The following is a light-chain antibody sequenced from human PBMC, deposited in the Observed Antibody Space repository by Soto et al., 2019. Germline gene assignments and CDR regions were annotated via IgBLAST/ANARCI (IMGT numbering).Light chain of an antibody. V-gene: IGLV1-44*01. CDR3: AAWDDSLNVYVV. Sequence: QAVVTQPPSASGTPGQRVTISCSGSSSNIGRNAVNWYQQLPGTVPKLLIYSNNQRPSGVPDRFSGSKSGTSASLAISGLQSEDEADYYCAAWDDSLNVYVVFGGGTKLTVL. CDR2: SNN. CDR1: SSNIGRNA. J-gene: IGLJ2*01.